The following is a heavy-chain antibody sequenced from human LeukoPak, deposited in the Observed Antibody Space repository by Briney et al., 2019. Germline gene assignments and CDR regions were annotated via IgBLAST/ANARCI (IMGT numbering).Heavy chain of an antibody. Sequence: PSETLSLTCTVSGGSISSYYWSWIRQPAGKGLEWIGRIYTSGSTNYNPSLKSRVTMSVDTSKNQFSLTLSSVTAADTAVYYCARDRYYYDSSGYSTFDYWGQGTLVTVSS. D-gene: IGHD3-22*01. CDR2: IYTSGST. J-gene: IGHJ4*02. V-gene: IGHV4-4*07. CDR3: ARDRYYYDSSGYSTFDY. CDR1: GGSISSYY.